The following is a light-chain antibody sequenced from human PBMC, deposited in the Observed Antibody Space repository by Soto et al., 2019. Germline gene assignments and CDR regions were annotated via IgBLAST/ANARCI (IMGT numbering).Light chain of an antibody. CDR1: QSVSSSY. CDR2: GAS. Sequence: EIVLTQSPGTLSLSPGERATLSCRASQSVSSSYLAWYQQKPGQAPRPLIYGASSRAIGIPDRFSGSGSGKDFTLTISRLEPEYFAVYYRQKYSSSPCTFRHGTKVNIK. V-gene: IGKV3-20*01. J-gene: IGKJ1*01. CDR3: QKYSSSPCT.